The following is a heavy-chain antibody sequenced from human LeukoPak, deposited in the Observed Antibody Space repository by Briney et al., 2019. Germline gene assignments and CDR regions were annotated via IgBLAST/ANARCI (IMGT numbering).Heavy chain of an antibody. D-gene: IGHD6-19*01. CDR2: IIPILGIA. Sequence: ASVKVSCKASGGTFISYTISWVRQAPGQGLEWMGRIIPILGIANYAQKFQGRVTITADKSTSTAYMELSSLRSEDTAVYYCARDRDSSGWYYFDYWGQGTLVTVS. CDR3: ARDRDSSGWYYFDY. J-gene: IGHJ4*02. CDR1: GGTFISYT. V-gene: IGHV1-69*04.